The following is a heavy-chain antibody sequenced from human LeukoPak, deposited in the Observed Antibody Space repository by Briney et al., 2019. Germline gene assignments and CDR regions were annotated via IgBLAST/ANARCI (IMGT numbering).Heavy chain of an antibody. Sequence: SETLSPTCTVSGGSISSSTHYWGWIRQAPGKRLECIGTIYYSGSSYYNPSLKSRVTMSVDTSKNQFSLRLSSVTAADTAVYYCARLPAITTYYYYYMDVWGKGTMVTVSS. CDR2: IYYSGSS. J-gene: IGHJ6*03. CDR1: GGSISSSTHY. V-gene: IGHV4-39*01. CDR3: ARLPAITTYYYYYMDV. D-gene: IGHD3-16*01.